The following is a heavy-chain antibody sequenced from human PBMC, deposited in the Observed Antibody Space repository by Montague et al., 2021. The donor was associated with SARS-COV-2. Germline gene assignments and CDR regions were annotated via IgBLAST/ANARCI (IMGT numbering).Heavy chain of an antibody. D-gene: IGHD2-2*01. Sequence: SETLSLTCVVYGGSFSGYHWSWIRQPPGKGLEWIGEINHNGSTTYTPSLKRRVTISIDTSKNQFSLTLNSVTAADTAVYYCARGPVPAAFDIWGQGTMVTVSS. J-gene: IGHJ3*02. CDR2: INHNGST. V-gene: IGHV4-34*01. CDR1: GGSFSGYH. CDR3: ARGPVPAAFDI.